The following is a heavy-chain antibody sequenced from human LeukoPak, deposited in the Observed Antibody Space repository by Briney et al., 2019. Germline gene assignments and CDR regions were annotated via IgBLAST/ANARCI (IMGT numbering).Heavy chain of an antibody. Sequence: GGSLRLSCAASGFTFSTYSINWVRQAPGKGLKWVSYISSSSNTIYYADSVKGRFTISRDNSRNTLFLQMNSLRAEDTAVYYCAKGPAVAGKFYYYVDVWGKGTTVTISS. CDR3: AKGPAVAGKFYYYVDV. CDR2: ISSSSNTI. J-gene: IGHJ6*03. CDR1: GFTFSTYS. V-gene: IGHV3-48*01. D-gene: IGHD6-19*01.